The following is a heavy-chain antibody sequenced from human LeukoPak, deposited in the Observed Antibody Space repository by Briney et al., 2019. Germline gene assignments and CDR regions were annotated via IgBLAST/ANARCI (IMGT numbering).Heavy chain of an antibody. V-gene: IGHV4-39*07. CDR3: ARVDCSGGSCYLDY. J-gene: IGHJ4*02. CDR2: IYYCGIP. Sequence: SDTLSLLCSLSGGFNSLSSDYWARSSQPRGKGLEWIGSIYYCGIPYYNPSLKSRVTISVDTPNNQFSLKLSSVTAADTAVYYCARVDCSGGSCYLDYWGQGTLVTVSS. CDR1: GGFNSLSSDY. D-gene: IGHD2-15*01.